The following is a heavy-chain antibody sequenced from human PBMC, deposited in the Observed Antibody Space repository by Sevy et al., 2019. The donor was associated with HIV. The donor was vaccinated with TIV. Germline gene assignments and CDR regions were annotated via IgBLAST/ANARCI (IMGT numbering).Heavy chain of an antibody. CDR3: AKEKEMSMYYFHS. D-gene: IGHD3-10*02. Sequence: QQLGSLRLSCAASGFTFNNYAMNWVRQAPGKGLEWVSVISGSGSYTYYADSVKGRFTISRDTSKNTLYLQMNSLRAEDTAVYYCAKEKEMSMYYFHSWGQGTLVTVSS. J-gene: IGHJ4*02. CDR2: ISGSGSYT. V-gene: IGHV3-23*01. CDR1: GFTFNNYA.